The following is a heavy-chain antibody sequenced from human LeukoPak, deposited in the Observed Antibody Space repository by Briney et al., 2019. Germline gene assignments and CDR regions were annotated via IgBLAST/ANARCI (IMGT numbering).Heavy chain of an antibody. Sequence: GGSLRLSCAASEFTFSSYSMNWVRQAPGKGLEWVSYISSSSTIYYADSMKGRFTISRDNAKNSLYLQMNSLRDEDTAVYYCARGVRYFDYWGQGTLVTVSS. V-gene: IGHV3-48*02. J-gene: IGHJ4*02. CDR1: EFTFSSYS. D-gene: IGHD4-17*01. CDR3: ARGVRYFDY. CDR2: ISSSSTI.